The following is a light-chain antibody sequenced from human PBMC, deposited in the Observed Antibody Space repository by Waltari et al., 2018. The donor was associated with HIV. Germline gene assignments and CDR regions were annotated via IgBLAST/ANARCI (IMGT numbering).Light chain of an antibody. CDR1: SSDVGQYNL. CDR2: EVN. V-gene: IGLV2-23*02. Sequence: QSALTQPASVSGSLGQSITISRTGSSSDVGQYNLVSWYLQYPGKAPQLIIYEVNKRPSGVSNRFSVSKSGNTASLTISGLQTEDEADYYCCSYAGSRTFVIFGGGTNLTVL. CDR3: CSYAGSRTFVI. J-gene: IGLJ2*01.